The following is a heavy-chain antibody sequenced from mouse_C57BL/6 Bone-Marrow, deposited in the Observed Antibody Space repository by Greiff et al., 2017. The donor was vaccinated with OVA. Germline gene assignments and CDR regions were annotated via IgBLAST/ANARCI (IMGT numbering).Heavy chain of an antibody. J-gene: IGHJ4*01. V-gene: IGHV1-55*01. Sequence: VQLQQPGAELVKPGASVKMSCKASGYTFTSYWITWVKQRPGQGLEWIGDIYPGSGSTNYNEKFKSKATLTVDTSSSTAYMQLSSLTSEDAAVYYCARGGLPYAMDYWGQGTSVTVSS. D-gene: IGHD2-4*01. CDR3: ARGGLPYAMDY. CDR2: IYPGSGST. CDR1: GYTFTSYW.